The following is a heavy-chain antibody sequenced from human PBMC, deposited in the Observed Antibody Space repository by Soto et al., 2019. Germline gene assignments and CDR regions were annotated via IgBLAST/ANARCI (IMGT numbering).Heavy chain of an antibody. CDR1: GFTFDDYA. Sequence: PGGSLRLSCAASGFTFDDYAMHWVRQAPGKGLEWVSGISWNSGSIGYADSVKGRFTISRDNAKNSLYLQMNSLRAEDTALYYCAKEAPSMVRGIGWFDPWGQGTLVTVSS. J-gene: IGHJ5*02. CDR3: AKEAPSMVRGIGWFDP. CDR2: ISWNSGSI. D-gene: IGHD3-10*01. V-gene: IGHV3-9*01.